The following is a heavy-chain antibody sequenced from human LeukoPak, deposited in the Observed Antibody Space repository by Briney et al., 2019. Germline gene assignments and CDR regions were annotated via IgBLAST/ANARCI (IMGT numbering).Heavy chain of an antibody. Sequence: GGSLGLSCAASGFTFNDYGMSWVRQGPGKGLEWVSGINWNGGTTGYADSVRGRFTISRDNAKNSLYLQMNSLRAEDTALYYCARDKHYYDSSNYVWGQGTLVTVSS. D-gene: IGHD3-22*01. CDR1: GFTFNDYG. V-gene: IGHV3-20*04. CDR2: INWNGGTT. CDR3: ARDKHYYDSSNYV. J-gene: IGHJ4*02.